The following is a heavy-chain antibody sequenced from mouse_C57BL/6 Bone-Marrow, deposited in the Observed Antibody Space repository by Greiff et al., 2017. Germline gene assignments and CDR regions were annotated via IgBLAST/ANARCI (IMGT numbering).Heavy chain of an antibody. CDR1: GISITTGNYR. D-gene: IGHD1-1*01. V-gene: IGHV3-5*01. Sequence: VQLKESGPGLVKPSQTVFLTCTVTGISITTGNYRWSWIRQFPGNKLEWIGYIYYSGTITYNPSLPSRTTITRDTPKNQFFLEMNSLTAEDTATYYCARDLCYYGSSYNWYFDVWGTGTTVTVSS. CDR2: IYYSGTI. CDR3: ARDLCYYGSSYNWYFDV. J-gene: IGHJ1*03.